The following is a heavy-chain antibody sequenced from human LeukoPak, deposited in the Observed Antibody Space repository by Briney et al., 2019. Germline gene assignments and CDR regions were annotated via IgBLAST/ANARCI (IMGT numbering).Heavy chain of an antibody. CDR1: GFSFNNYR. CDR3: ARDTGQWLVRGYNWFDP. Sequence: PSGGSLRLSCVASGFSFNNYRMTWVRQAPGKGLEWVASIKQDGSEKQYVDSVKGRFAISRDNAKKSLYLQINTLRAEDTAVYYCARDTGQWLVRGYNWFDPWGQGTLVTVSS. V-gene: IGHV3-7*03. D-gene: IGHD6-19*01. CDR2: IKQDGSEK. J-gene: IGHJ5*02.